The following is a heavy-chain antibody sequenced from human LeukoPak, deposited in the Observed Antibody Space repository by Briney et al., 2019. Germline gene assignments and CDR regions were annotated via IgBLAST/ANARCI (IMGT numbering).Heavy chain of an antibody. CDR3: ARATGYSSSWDFDY. CDR1: GGSISSSSYY. V-gene: IGHV4-39*07. D-gene: IGHD6-13*01. Sequence: SETLSLTCTVSGGSISSSSYYWGWIRQPPGKGLEWIGEINHSGSTNYNPSLKSRVTISVDTSKNQFSLKLSSVTAADTAVYYCARATGYSSSWDFDYWGQGTLVTVSS. CDR2: INHSGST. J-gene: IGHJ4*02.